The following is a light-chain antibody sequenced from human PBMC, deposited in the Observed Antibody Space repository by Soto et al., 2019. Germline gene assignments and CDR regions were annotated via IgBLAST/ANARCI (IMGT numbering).Light chain of an antibody. J-gene: IGLJ1*01. CDR1: SNDVGAYDS. CDR2: RGT. Sequence: QSVLAQPASVSGSPGQSITISCTGTSNDVGAYDSLSWYQQHPHKAPQVIIYRGTQRPSGASNRFSASTSGNAASLTISGLQADDEADYFCCSSAPESTYVCGTGTKVTVL. V-gene: IGLV2-23*01. CDR3: CSSAPESTYV.